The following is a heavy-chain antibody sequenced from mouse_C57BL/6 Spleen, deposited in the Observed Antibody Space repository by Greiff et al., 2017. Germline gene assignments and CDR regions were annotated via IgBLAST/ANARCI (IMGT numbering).Heavy chain of an antibody. CDR1: GFSLTSYG. CDR2: IWSDGST. V-gene: IGHV2-6-1*01. CDR3: ARHDYYGSSYWFAY. Sequence: LQESGPGRVAPSQSLSITCTVPGFSLTSYGVHWVRQPPGKGLEWLVVIWSDGSTTYNSALKSRLSISKDNSKSQVFLKMNSLQTDDTAMYYCARHDYYGSSYWFAYWGQGTLVTVSA. D-gene: IGHD1-1*01. J-gene: IGHJ3*01.